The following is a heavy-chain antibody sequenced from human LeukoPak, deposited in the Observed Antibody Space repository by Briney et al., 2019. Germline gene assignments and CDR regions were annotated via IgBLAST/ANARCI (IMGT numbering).Heavy chain of an antibody. CDR2: ISGSGGST. CDR3: ARGYGSGSFIDAFDI. V-gene: IGHV3-23*01. Sequence: GGSLRLSCAASGFTFSTYPMSWVRQAPGKGLEWVSGISGSGGSTYHADSVRGRFAISRDNSKNTLYLQMNSLRAEDTAVYYCARGYGSGSFIDAFDIWGQGTMVTVSS. J-gene: IGHJ3*02. D-gene: IGHD3-10*01. CDR1: GFTFSTYP.